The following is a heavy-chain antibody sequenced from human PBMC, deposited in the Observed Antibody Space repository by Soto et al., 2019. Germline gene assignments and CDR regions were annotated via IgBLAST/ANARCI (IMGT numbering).Heavy chain of an antibody. J-gene: IGHJ5*01. Sequence: LSLTCAVYGGSFSGHSWTWIRQSPGKGLEWIGDINHSGRVNYSPSLKSRVTISLDTSKNQFSLTLSAVTAADTAMYYCSTRAYDTNGYYRFDPWGQGTLGTVS. CDR2: INHSGRV. CDR1: GGSFSGHS. CDR3: STRAYDTNGYYRFDP. D-gene: IGHD3-22*01. V-gene: IGHV4-34*01.